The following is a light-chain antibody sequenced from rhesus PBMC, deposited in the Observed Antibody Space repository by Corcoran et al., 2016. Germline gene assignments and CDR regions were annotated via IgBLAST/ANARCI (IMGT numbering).Light chain of an antibody. V-gene: IGLV2-13*03. CDR2: VVS. CDR3: SSYASSSTYI. J-gene: IGLJ1*01. Sequence: QAAPPQSPSVSGSPGQPVTISCTGTSRDMGGSNRVSWYQQHPGKAPKLMIYVVSKRPSGVSDRVSGSKSGNTASLPISGLQAEDGADYYCSSYASSSTYIFGAGTRLTVL. CDR1: SRDMGGSNR.